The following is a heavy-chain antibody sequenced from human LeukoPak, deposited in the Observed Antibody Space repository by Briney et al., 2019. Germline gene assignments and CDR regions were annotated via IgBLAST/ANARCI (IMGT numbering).Heavy chain of an antibody. V-gene: IGHV3-21*01. CDR3: EVGGALWDADFDI. Sequence: GGSLRLSCVASGFTFTTYSMSWVRLAPGRGLEWVSCISNSGSYIYYADSVKGRFTISRDNAKNSLYLQMNSLRAEDTAVYYCEVGGALWDADFDIWGQGTMVTVSS. CDR2: ISNSGSYI. CDR1: GFTFTTYS. J-gene: IGHJ3*02. D-gene: IGHD3-16*01.